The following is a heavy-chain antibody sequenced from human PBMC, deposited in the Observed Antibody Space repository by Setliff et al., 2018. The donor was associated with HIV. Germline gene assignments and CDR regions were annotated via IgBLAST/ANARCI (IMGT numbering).Heavy chain of an antibody. CDR3: AKGSGPPWFDP. CDR2: VTNTGDT. V-gene: IGHV4-4*07. D-gene: IGHD3-3*01. J-gene: IGHJ5*02. Sequence: PSETLSLTCTVSGDSINTPFWWSWIRQPAGKGLEWIGRVTNTGDTSYNPSLKSRVTISMDTSKNLFSLKLTPVTAADTAVYFCAKGSGPPWFDPWGQGTLVTVSS. CDR1: GDSINTPFW.